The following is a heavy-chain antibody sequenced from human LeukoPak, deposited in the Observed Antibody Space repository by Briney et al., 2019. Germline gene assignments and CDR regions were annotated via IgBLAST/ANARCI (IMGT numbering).Heavy chain of an antibody. CDR1: GFTFSSYA. Sequence: GGSLRLSCAASGFTFSSYAMSWVRQAPGKGLEWVSAISGSGGSTYYAGSVKGRFTISRDNSKNTLYLQMNSLRAEDTAVYYCAKDQGLQPYYFDYWGQGTLVTVSS. CDR2: ISGSGGST. CDR3: AKDQGLQPYYFDY. D-gene: IGHD6-13*01. J-gene: IGHJ4*02. V-gene: IGHV3-23*01.